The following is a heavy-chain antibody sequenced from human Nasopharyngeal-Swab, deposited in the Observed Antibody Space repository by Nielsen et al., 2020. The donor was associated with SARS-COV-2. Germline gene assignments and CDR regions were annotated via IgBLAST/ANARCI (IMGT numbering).Heavy chain of an antibody. CDR2: IYYSGST. Sequence: SETLSLTYTVSGGSISSYYWSWIRQPPGKGLEWIGYIYYSGSTNYNPSLKSRVTISVDTSKNQFSLKLSSVTAADTAVYYCARGGDYYDSSGYGVDYWGQGTLVTVSS. V-gene: IGHV4-59*01. CDR1: GGSISSYY. CDR3: ARGGDYYDSSGYGVDY. J-gene: IGHJ4*02. D-gene: IGHD3-22*01.